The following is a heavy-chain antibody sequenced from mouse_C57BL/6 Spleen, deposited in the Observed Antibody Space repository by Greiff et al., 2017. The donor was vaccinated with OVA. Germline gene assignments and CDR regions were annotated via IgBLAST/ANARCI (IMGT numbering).Heavy chain of an antibody. CDR2: INPYNGDT. J-gene: IGHJ4*01. Sequence: EVQLQQSGPELVKPGDSVKISCKASGYSFTGYFMNWVMQSHGKSLEWIGRINPYNGDTFYNQKFKGKATLTVDKSSSTAHMELRSLTSEDSAVYYCARLEYADGPYAMDYWGQGTSVTVSS. CDR3: ARLEYADGPYAMDY. CDR1: GYSFTGYF. D-gene: IGHD5-1*01. V-gene: IGHV1-20*01.